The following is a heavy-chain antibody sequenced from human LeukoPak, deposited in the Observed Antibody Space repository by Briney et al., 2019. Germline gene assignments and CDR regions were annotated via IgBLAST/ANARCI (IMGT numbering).Heavy chain of an antibody. CDR1: GYSISSGYY. CDR2: IYHSGST. J-gene: IGHJ4*02. CDR3: ARDQGPAAISFDY. D-gene: IGHD2-2*02. Sequence: SETLSLTCAVSGYSISSGYYWGWIRQPPGKGLEWIGSIYHSGSTNYNPSLKSRVTISVDTSKNQFSLKLSSVTAADTAVYYCARDQGPAAISFDYWGQGTLVTVSS. V-gene: IGHV4-38-2*02.